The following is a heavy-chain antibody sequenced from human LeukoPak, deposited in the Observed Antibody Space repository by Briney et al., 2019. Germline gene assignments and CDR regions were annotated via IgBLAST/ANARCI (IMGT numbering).Heavy chain of an antibody. CDR1: GYTFTSYD. V-gene: IGHV1-8*01. J-gene: IGHJ4*02. CDR2: MNPNSGNT. CDR3: ARDPAEAAAYDY. Sequence: ASVKVSCKASGYTFTSYDINWVRQATGQGLEWMGWMNPNSGNTGYAQKFQGRVTMTRNTSISTAYMELSSLRSEDTAVYYCARDPAEAAAYDYWGQGTLVTVSS. D-gene: IGHD6-13*01.